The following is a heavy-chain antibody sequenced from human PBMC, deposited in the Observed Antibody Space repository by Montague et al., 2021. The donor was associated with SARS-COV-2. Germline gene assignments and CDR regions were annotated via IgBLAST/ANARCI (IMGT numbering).Heavy chain of an antibody. CDR3: ARDRRYYDSSVYPGVAYNWFDP. V-gene: IGHV3-30-3*01. D-gene: IGHD3-22*01. J-gene: IGHJ5*02. CDR2: ISYDGSSK. Sequence: SLRLSCAASGLTFSSYAMHWVRQAPGKGLEWVAVISYDGSSKYYADSVKGRFTISRDNSKNTLYLQMNSLRAEDTAVYYCARDRRYYDSSVYPGVAYNWFDPWGQGTLVTVSS. CDR1: GLTFSSYA.